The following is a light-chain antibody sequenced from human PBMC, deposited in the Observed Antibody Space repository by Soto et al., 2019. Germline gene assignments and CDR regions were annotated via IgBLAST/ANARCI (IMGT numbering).Light chain of an antibody. V-gene: IGKV3-20*01. CDR3: QQYGSSGT. J-gene: IGKJ1*01. Sequence: THSPCAVSSSKGERATLSCRASQSVSSNYLAWYQQKPGQAPRLLIYGASSRATGIPDRFSGSGSGTDFTLTISRLEPEDFAVYYCQQYGSSGTFGQGTKVDIK. CDR1: QSVSSNY. CDR2: GAS.